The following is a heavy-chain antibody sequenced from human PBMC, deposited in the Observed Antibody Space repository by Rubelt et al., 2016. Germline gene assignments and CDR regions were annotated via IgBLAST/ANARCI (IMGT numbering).Heavy chain of an antibody. CDR1: GYTFTTYG. CDR2: IRTYNGNT. Sequence: QVQLVQSGAEVKKPGASVKVSCKASGYTFTTYGISWVRQAPGQGLEWMGWIRTYNGNTNYAQKLQGRVTMTTDTSTSTAYMERRSLRSDDTAVYYCARDRTWLVPGLDAFDIWGQGTMVTVSS. J-gene: IGHJ3*02. CDR3: ARDRTWLVPGLDAFDI. D-gene: IGHD6-19*01. V-gene: IGHV1-18*01.